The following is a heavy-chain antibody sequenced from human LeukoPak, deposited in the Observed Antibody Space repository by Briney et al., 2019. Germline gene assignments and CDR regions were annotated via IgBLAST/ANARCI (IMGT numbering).Heavy chain of an antibody. CDR1: GFTFSSYG. CDR2: IRYDGSNK. Sequence: GGSLRLSCAASGFTFSSYGMHWVRQAPGKGLEWVAFIRYDGSNKYYADSVKGRFTISRDNSKNTLYLQMNSLRDEDTAVYYCAKVEALAYWGQGTLVTVSS. CDR3: AKVEALAY. D-gene: IGHD3-3*01. J-gene: IGHJ4*02. V-gene: IGHV3-30*02.